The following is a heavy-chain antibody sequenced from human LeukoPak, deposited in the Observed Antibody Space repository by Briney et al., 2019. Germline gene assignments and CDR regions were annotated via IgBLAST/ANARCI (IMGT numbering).Heavy chain of an antibody. D-gene: IGHD3-22*01. V-gene: IGHV1-69*08. Sequence: SVKVSCEASGVTFSDYSISWVRQAPGQGLEWIGRIIPIIGTAKYTQKFQGRVTITADKSTNTAYMELNSLRSDDTAVYYCARFDSGPLDCWGQGTLVTVSS. CDR2: IIPIIGTA. J-gene: IGHJ4*02. CDR3: ARFDSGPLDC. CDR1: GVTFSDYS.